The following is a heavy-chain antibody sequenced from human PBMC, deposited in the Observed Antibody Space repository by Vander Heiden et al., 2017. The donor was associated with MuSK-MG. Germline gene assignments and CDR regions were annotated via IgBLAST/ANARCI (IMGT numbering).Heavy chain of an antibody. D-gene: IGHD5-12*01. CDR2: INWNGGRT. CDR3: AKVEMATINDAFDI. V-gene: IGHV3-20*04. J-gene: IGHJ3*02. CDR1: GFTFVDYG. Sequence: EVQLVESGGGVVRPGGALRLPWAASGFTFVDYGMSWVRQAPGKGLEWVSGINWNGGRTGYADSVKGRFTISRDNAKNSLYLQMNSLRAEDTALYYCAKVEMATINDAFDIWGQGKMVTVSS.